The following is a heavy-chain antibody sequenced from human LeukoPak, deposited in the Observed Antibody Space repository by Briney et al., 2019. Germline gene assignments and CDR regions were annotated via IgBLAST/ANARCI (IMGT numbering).Heavy chain of an antibody. D-gene: IGHD5-24*01. Sequence: PSETLSLTCTVSGGSISSGSYYWSWIRQPAGKGLEWIGRIYTTGSTNYNPSLKSRVTISVDTSKNQFSLKLSSVTAADTAVYYCARTRWPQVDDAFDIWGQGTMVTVSS. CDR3: ARTRWPQVDDAFDI. CDR1: GGSISSGSYY. CDR2: IYTTGST. J-gene: IGHJ3*02. V-gene: IGHV4-61*02.